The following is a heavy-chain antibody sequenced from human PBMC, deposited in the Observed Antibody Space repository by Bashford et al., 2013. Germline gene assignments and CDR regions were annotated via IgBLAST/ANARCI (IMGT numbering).Heavy chain of an antibody. CDR3: AIHYDSSGYYVQNWFDP. CDR2: FDPEDGET. CDR1: GYTLTELS. V-gene: IGHV1-24*01. J-gene: IGHJ5*02. Sequence: ASVKVSCKVSGYTLTELSMHWVRQAPGKGLEWMGGFDPEDGETIYAQKFQGRVTMTEDTSTDTAYMELSSLRSEDTAVYYCAIHYDSSGYYVQNWFDPWGQGTLVTVSS. D-gene: IGHD3-22*01.